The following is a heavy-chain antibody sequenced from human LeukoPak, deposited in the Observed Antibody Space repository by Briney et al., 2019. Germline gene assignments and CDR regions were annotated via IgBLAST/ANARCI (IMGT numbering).Heavy chain of an antibody. D-gene: IGHD3-9*01. J-gene: IGHJ4*02. CDR1: GYTFTSYG. CDR2: ISAYNGNT. V-gene: IGHV1-18*01. CDR3: ARDHTPLILRYFDWGGPSPW. Sequence: GASVKVSCKASGYTFTSYGISWVRQAPGQGLEWMGWISAYNGNTNYAQKLQGRVTMTTDTSTSTAYMELRSLRSDDTAVYYCARDHTPLILRYFDWGGPSPWWGQGTLVTVSS.